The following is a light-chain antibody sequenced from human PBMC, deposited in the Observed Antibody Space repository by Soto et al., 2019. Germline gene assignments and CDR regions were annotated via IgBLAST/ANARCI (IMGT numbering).Light chain of an antibody. CDR1: QSVSSSY. CDR2: GAA. V-gene: IGKV3-20*01. Sequence: EIVLTQSPGTLSLFSGERAPLSCRASQSVSSSYLAWYQQKPGQAPRLLIYGAASRATGIPDRFSGSGSETDFTLTISRLEPEDFAVYYCQRYGTSLTWTFGQGTKVDIK. J-gene: IGKJ1*01. CDR3: QRYGTSLTWT.